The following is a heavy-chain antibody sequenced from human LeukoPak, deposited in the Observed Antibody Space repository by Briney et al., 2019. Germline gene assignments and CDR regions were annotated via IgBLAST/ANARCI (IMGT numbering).Heavy chain of an antibody. J-gene: IGHJ4*02. V-gene: IGHV1-8*01. Sequence: ASVKVSCKASGYTFTSYDINWVRQATGQGLEWMGWMTPNSSNTGYAQKFQGRVTMTRNTSISTAYMELSSLRSEDTAVYYCARSPSGWPIDYWGQGTLVTVSS. CDR1: GYTFTSYD. CDR2: MTPNSSNT. D-gene: IGHD6-19*01. CDR3: ARSPSGWPIDY.